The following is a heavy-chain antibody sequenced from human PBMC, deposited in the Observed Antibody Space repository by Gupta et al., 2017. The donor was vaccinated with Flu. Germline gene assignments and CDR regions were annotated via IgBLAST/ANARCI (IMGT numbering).Heavy chain of an antibody. J-gene: IGHJ4*02. Sequence: EVQLVESGGGLVKPGGSLRLSCAASGFTLYNAWMYWVRQAPGKGLEWVGRIKIKAHGGTTDYNAPVEGRFSISRDDSKNMLYLQMDSLRTEDSAVYYCTTDAAAQPYYFVYWGQGTLVTVSS. CDR2: IKIKAHGGTT. V-gene: IGHV3-15*01. CDR3: TTDAAAQPYYFVY. D-gene: IGHD6-25*01. CDR1: GFTLYNAW.